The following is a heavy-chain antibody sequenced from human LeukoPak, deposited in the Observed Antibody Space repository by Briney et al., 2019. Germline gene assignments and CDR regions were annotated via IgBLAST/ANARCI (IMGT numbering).Heavy chain of an antibody. D-gene: IGHD2-15*01. CDR1: GGSVSRRRYY. J-gene: IGHJ5*02. V-gene: IGHV4-61*01. CDR2: INYSGST. CDR3: VRGSDSCTLNWFEP. Sequence: SESLSLTCPVSGGSVSRRRYYWGWIRQPPGKGLEWIGYINYSGSTNYNPSLKSRVTISVDTSKNQFSLKVTSVTAADTGVYYCVRGSDSCTLNWFEPRGQGNLVTVSS.